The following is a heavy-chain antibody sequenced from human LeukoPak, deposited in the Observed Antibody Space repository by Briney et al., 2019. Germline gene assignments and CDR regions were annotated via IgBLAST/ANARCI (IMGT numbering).Heavy chain of an antibody. J-gene: IGHJ4*02. V-gene: IGHV3-74*01. CDR2: INXDGSST. CDR1: GFTFSSYW. Sequence: GGXLXXXXXAXGFTFSSYWXXWVRQAPGKGLXXXXRINXDGSSTIYAVSVKGRFTISRDNAKNTLYLQMNSLRAEDTAVYYCARDLEGCSSTSCYRGWGTIGYWGQGTLVTVSS. D-gene: IGHD2-2*01. CDR3: ARDLEGCSSTSCYRGWGTIGY.